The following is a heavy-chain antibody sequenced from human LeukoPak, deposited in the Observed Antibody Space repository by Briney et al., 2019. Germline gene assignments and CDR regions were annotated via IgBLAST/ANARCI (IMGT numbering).Heavy chain of an antibody. CDR3: ASYDFWSGLTFEY. J-gene: IGHJ4*02. Sequence: PSETLSLTCTVSGGSISSYYWSWIRQPPGKGLEWIGYIYYSGSTNYNPSLKSRVTISVDTSKNQFSLKLSSVTAADTAVYYCASYDFWSGLTFEYWGQGTLVTVSS. D-gene: IGHD3-3*01. CDR1: GGSISSYY. CDR2: IYYSGST. V-gene: IGHV4-59*01.